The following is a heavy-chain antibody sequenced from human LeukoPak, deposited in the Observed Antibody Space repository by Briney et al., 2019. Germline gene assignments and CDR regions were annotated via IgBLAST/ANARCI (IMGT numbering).Heavy chain of an antibody. J-gene: IGHJ4*02. CDR1: GYTFTGYY. Sequence: APVKVSCKASGYTFTGYYMHWVRQAPGQGLEWMGRINPNSGGTNYAQKFQGRVTMTRDTSISTAYMELSRLRSDDTAVYYCAREGDYYDSSGYYYEGGYDYWGQGTLVTVSS. CDR3: AREGDYYDSSGYYYEGGYDY. CDR2: INPNSGGT. D-gene: IGHD3-22*01. V-gene: IGHV1-2*06.